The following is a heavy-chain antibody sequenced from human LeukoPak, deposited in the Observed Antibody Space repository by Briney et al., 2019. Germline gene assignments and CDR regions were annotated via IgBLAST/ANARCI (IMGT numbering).Heavy chain of an antibody. D-gene: IGHD3-3*01. J-gene: IGHJ3*02. Sequence: PGGSLRLSCAASGFTFSSYAMSWVRQPPGKGLEWIGEINHSGSTNYNPSLKSRVTISVDTSKNQFSLKLSSVTAADTAVYYCAQDHYDFWSGYYRHDAFDIWGQGTMVTVSS. CDR2: INHSGST. V-gene: IGHV4-34*08. CDR1: GFTFSSYA. CDR3: AQDHYDFWSGYYRHDAFDI.